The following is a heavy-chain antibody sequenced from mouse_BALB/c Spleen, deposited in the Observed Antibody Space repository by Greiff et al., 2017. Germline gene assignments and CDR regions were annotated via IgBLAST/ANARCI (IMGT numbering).Heavy chain of an antibody. CDR1: GFSLTSYG. V-gene: IGHV2-4-1*01. D-gene: IGHD2-1*01. CDR3: ARNGGNRFDAMDY. CDR2: IWSGGST. Sequence: QVQLQQSGPGLVQPSQSLSITCTVSGFSLTSYGVHWVRQSPGKGLEWLGVIWSGGSTDYNAAFISRLSISKDNSKSQVFFKMNSLQADDTAIYYCARNGGNRFDAMDYWGQGTSVTVSS. J-gene: IGHJ4*01.